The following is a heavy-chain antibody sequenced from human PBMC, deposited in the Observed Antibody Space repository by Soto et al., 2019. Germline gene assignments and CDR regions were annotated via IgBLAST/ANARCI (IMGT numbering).Heavy chain of an antibody. CDR3: AREGILFSVVIVFYGMDV. D-gene: IGHD2-15*01. V-gene: IGHV1-8*01. CDR1: GYSFTRHD. CDR2: INPSSGNT. Sequence: QVQLVQSGAEVKKPGASVKVSCKASGYSFTRHDINWVRQAPGQGLEWMGWINPSSGNTGYAQRFLGRLTMTTDTSTSTAYMELSGLKSEDTAIYYCAREGILFSVVIVFYGMDVWGQGNKVTVPS. J-gene: IGHJ6*02.